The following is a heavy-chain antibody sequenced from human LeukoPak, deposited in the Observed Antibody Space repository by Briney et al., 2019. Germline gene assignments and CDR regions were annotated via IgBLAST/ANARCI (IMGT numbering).Heavy chain of an antibody. V-gene: IGHV3-33*01. D-gene: IGHD3-3*01. Sequence: GGSLRLSCVVSGLRFRNYGMHWVRQAPGKGLEWVAVIYYDGSNQYYVDTVKGRFTVSRDNAKNTLYLQMDSLRAEDTAVYYCARDRAWNYFDYWGQGTLVTVSS. CDR3: ARDRAWNYFDY. J-gene: IGHJ4*02. CDR1: GLRFRNYG. CDR2: IYYDGSNQ.